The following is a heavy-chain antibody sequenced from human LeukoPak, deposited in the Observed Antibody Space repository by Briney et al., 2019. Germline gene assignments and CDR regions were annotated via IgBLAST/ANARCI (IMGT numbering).Heavy chain of an antibody. D-gene: IGHD3-10*01. J-gene: IGHJ4*02. CDR1: GGSISSGGYY. CDR2: IYYGGGST. Sequence: SETLSLTCTVSGGSISSGGYYWSWLRQHPGKGLEWIGYIYYGGGSTYYNPSLKSRVTISVDTSKNQFSLKLSSVTAADTAVYYCARVQGLSSRPFDYWGQGTLVTVSS. CDR3: ARVQGLSSRPFDY. V-gene: IGHV4-31*03.